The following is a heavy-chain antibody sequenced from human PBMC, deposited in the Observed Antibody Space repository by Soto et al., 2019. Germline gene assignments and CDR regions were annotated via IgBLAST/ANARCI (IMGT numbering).Heavy chain of an antibody. D-gene: IGHD6-6*01. CDR1: GYTFTRYD. CDR2: MNPQTGNT. Sequence: QVQLVQSGSEGKEPGASMKISCQASGYTFTRYDITWVRQATGQWLEWMGWMNPQTGNTAYAEKFQGRVTMTRSTSINTAYMELSGLRSEDTSVYYCARLSEESSSSNYYYFYMDVWGKGSTVTVSS. CDR3: ARLSEESSSSNYYYFYMDV. J-gene: IGHJ6*03. V-gene: IGHV1-8*01.